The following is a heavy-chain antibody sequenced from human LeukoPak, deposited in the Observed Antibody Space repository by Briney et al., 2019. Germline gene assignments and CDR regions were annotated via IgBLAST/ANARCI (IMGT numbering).Heavy chain of an antibody. D-gene: IGHD3-10*01. Sequence: ASVKFSCKASGYTFTSYDINWVRQATGQGLEWMGWMNPNSGNTGYAQKFQGRVTMTRNTSISTAYMELSSLRSEDTAVYYCARGRAGELFLDYWGQGTLVTVSS. V-gene: IGHV1-8*01. CDR1: GYTFTSYD. CDR3: ARGRAGELFLDY. J-gene: IGHJ4*02. CDR2: MNPNSGNT.